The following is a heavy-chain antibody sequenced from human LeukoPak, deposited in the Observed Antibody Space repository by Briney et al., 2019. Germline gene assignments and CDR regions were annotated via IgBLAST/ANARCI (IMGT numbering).Heavy chain of an antibody. CDR3: ARTYDYVWGSYRSHSFDS. Sequence: PSETLSLTCTVSGGSISSNNYYWGWLRQPPGTGLEWIGSLYHTGSAYYNPSLKSRVTISMDVSKNHFSLKLSSVTAADTAVYYCARTYDYVWGSYRSHSFDSWGQGTLVTVSS. CDR2: LYHTGSA. CDR1: GGSISSNNYY. V-gene: IGHV4-39*02. D-gene: IGHD3-16*02. J-gene: IGHJ4*02.